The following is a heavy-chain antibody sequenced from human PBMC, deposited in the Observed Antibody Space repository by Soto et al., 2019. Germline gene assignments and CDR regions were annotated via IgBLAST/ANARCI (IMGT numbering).Heavy chain of an antibody. CDR2: IYYSGTS. CDR3: ATYRRGFSGRFDP. D-gene: IGHD6-25*01. CDR1: GGSISSGDHS. V-gene: IGHV4-30-4*01. Sequence: QVHLQESGPGLVKPSQTLSLTCTVSGGSISSGDHSWTWIRQPPGKGMEWIGHIYYSGTSYYSPSIKSRVTISVYSSKIQFSLTLSSVTATYTAVYYCATYRRGFSGRFDPWGQGTLVTVSS. J-gene: IGHJ5*02.